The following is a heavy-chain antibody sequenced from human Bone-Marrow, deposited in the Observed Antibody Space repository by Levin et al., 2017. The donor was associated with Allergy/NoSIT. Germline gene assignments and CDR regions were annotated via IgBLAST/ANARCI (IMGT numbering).Heavy chain of an antibody. CDR2: IRTKTKSYAS. CDR1: GFVFSASA. V-gene: IGHV3-73*01. Sequence: ETLSLTCAASGFVFSASAVHWVRQASGKGLEWIGRIRTKTKSYASAYGASVKGRFTIYREDSKNTAYLQMNSLKTEDTAVYDCTSLLRGYYSYYDGMDVWGQGTTVTVSS. D-gene: IGHD3-22*01. J-gene: IGHJ6*02. CDR3: TSLLRGYYSYYDGMDV.